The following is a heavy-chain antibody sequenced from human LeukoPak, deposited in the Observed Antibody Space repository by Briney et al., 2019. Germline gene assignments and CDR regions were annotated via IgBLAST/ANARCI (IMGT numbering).Heavy chain of an antibody. Sequence: GGSLRLSCAASGFTFGSYEMNWARQAPGKGLEWVSFISSSVSTIYYADSVKGRFTISRDNAKNSLYLQMNSLRAEDTAVYYCAELGITMIGGVWGKGTTVTISS. CDR3: AELGITMIGGV. J-gene: IGHJ6*04. CDR1: GFTFGSYE. D-gene: IGHD3-10*02. V-gene: IGHV3-48*03. CDR2: ISSSVSTI.